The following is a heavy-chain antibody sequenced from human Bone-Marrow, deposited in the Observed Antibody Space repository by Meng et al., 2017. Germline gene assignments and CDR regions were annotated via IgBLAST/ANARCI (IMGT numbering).Heavy chain of an antibody. CDR2: IGSGGDP. V-gene: IGHV3-23*04. D-gene: IGHD3-10*01. Sequence: QVAGAGGGLVQPGGSLRLSCVASGFTFSSYTMTWVRQAPGKGLEWVSVIGSGGDPYYADSVRGRFIISRDNSKNTLYLQMNSLRAEDTAVYYCAKRALRGEHYFDYWGQGTLVTVSS. CDR3: AKRALRGEHYFDY. CDR1: GFTFSSYT. J-gene: IGHJ4*02.